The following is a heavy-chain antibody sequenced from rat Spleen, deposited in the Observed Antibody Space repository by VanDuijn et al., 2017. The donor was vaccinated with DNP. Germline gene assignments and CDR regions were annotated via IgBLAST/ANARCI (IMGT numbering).Heavy chain of an antibody. D-gene: IGHD1-12*02. CDR3: TTDGSYDY. CDR1: GFTFSNYD. CDR2: ISPSGGST. J-gene: IGHJ2*01. Sequence: EVHLVESGGGLVQPGRSLKLSCAASGFTFSNYDMAWVRQAPTKGLEWVASISPSGGSTYYRDSVKGRFTISRDNAKSSLYLQMDSLRSEDTATYYCTTDGSYDYWGQGVMVTVSS. V-gene: IGHV5-19*01.